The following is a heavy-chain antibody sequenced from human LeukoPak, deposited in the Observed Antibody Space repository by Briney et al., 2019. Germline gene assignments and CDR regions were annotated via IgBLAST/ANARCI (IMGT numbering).Heavy chain of an antibody. J-gene: IGHJ4*02. V-gene: IGHV3-7*01. D-gene: IGHD5-24*01. CDR2: INQDGSEK. CDR1: GFCFSSHW. Sequence: PGGSLRLSCAASGFCFSSHWMSWVRQAPGKGLEWVANINQDGSEKQYVDSVKGRFTISRDNAKISLYLQMNSLRAEDTAVYYCARDGVRDGLYFDYWGQGTLVTVSS. CDR3: ARDGVRDGLYFDY.